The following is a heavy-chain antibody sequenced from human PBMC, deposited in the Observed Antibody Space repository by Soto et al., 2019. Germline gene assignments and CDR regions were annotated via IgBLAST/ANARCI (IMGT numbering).Heavy chain of an antibody. V-gene: IGHV3-66*01. Sequence: EVQLVESGGGLVQPGGSLRLSCAASGFTVSSNYMSWVRQAPGKGLEWVSVIYSGGSTYYADSVKGRFTISRDNSKNTLYLQMTSLTAEDTAVYYCARDRIPTGMDVWGQGTTVTVSS. CDR1: GFTVSSNY. CDR3: ARDRIPTGMDV. CDR2: IYSGGST. J-gene: IGHJ6*02.